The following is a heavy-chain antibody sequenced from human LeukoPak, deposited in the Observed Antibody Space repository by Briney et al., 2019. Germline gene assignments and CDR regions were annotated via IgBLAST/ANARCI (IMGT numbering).Heavy chain of an antibody. CDR1: GGSISSGGYY. Sequence: SETLSLTCTVSGGSISSGGYYWSWIRQHPGKGLEWIGYIYYSGSTYYNPSLKSRVTISVDTSKNQFSLKLSSVTAADTAVYYGARDSDPRGQFDYWGQGTLVTVSS. V-gene: IGHV4-31*03. CDR3: ARDSDPRGQFDY. J-gene: IGHJ4*02. CDR2: IYYSGST.